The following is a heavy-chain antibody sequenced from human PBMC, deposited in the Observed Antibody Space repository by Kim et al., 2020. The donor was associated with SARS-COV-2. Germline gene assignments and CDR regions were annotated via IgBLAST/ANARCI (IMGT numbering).Heavy chain of an antibody. Sequence: ASVKVSCKASGYTFTGYYMHWVRQAPGQGLEWIGRINPNSGGTNYAQKFQGRVTMTRDTSISTAYMELSRLRSDDTAVYYCAREYYYDTWGYWGQGTLVTVSS. CDR2: INPNSGGT. CDR3: AREYYYDTWGY. V-gene: IGHV1-2*06. J-gene: IGHJ4*02. CDR1: GYTFTGYY. D-gene: IGHD3-22*01.